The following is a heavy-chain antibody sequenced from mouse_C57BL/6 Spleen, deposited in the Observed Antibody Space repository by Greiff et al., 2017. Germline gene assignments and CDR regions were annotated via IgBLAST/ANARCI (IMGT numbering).Heavy chain of an antibody. V-gene: IGHV14-4*01. J-gene: IGHJ2*01. Sequence: VQLKQSGAELVRPGASVKLSCTASGFNIKDDYMHWVKQRPEQGLEWIGWIDPENGDTEYASKFQGKATITADTASNTAYLQLSSLTSEDSAVYYCTTRLNYFDYWGQGTTLTVSS. D-gene: IGHD1-3*01. CDR2: IDPENGDT. CDR1: GFNIKDDY. CDR3: TTRLNYFDY.